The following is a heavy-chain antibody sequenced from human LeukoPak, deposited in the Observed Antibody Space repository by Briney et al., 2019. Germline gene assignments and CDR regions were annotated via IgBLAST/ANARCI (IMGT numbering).Heavy chain of an antibody. CDR3: ARVMTTTGQYYCDH. CDR1: GGSISSYY. D-gene: IGHD1-1*01. V-gene: IGHV4-59*01. Sequence: SETLSLTCTVSGGSISSYYWSWIRQPPGKGLEWIGHISDRGSTNYNPSLKSRVTISVDTSKNQFSLRLSSVTAADTAVYYCARVMTTTGQYYCDHWGQGTLVTVSS. CDR2: ISDRGST. J-gene: IGHJ4*02.